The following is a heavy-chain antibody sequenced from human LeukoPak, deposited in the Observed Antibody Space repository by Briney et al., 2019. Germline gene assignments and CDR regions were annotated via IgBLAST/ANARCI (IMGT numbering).Heavy chain of an antibody. Sequence: PGGSLRLSCAASGFTFSNYAMNWVRQAPGKGLEWVAVISYDGNKKYYADSVKGRFTISRDNSENTLYLQMNSLRAEDTAVYYCARWKSLKGTFDYWGRGTLVTVSS. V-gene: IGHV3-30*04. D-gene: IGHD1-7*01. J-gene: IGHJ4*02. CDR3: ARWKSLKGTFDY. CDR2: ISYDGNKK. CDR1: GFTFSNYA.